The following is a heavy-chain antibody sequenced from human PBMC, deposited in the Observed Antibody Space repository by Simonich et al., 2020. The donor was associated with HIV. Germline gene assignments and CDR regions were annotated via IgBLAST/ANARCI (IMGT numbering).Heavy chain of an antibody. CDR1: GGSFSGYY. J-gene: IGHJ1*01. V-gene: IGHV4-34*01. CDR3: ARLTAGGLGEYFQH. D-gene: IGHD6-13*01. CDR2: INHSGST. Sequence: QVQLQQWGAGLLKPSETLSLTCAVYGGSFSGYYWSWIRQTPGKRLEWIGEINHSGSTNYNPSRKSRVTISVDTSKNQFSLKLSSVTAADTAVYYCARLTAGGLGEYFQHWGQGTLVTVSS.